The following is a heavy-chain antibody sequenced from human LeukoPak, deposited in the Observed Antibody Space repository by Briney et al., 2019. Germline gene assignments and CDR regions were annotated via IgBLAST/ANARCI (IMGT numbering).Heavy chain of an antibody. CDR2: ISYDGSNK. J-gene: IGHJ4*02. D-gene: IGHD3-22*01. CDR3: ARVEDRVVDH. V-gene: IGHV3-30*04. CDR1: GFTFSSYA. Sequence: GGSLRLPCAASGFTFSSYAMHWVRQAPGKGLEWVAVISYDGSNKYYADSVKGRFTISRDNSKNTLYLQMNSLRAEDTAVYYCARVEDRVVDHWGQGTLVTVSS.